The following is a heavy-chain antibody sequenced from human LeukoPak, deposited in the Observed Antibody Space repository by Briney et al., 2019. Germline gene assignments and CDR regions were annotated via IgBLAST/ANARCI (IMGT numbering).Heavy chain of an antibody. V-gene: IGHV3-21*01. CDR2: ISSSSSYV. J-gene: IGHJ4*02. D-gene: IGHD1-26*01. Sequence: GGSLRLSRAASGFTFSSYSMNWVRQAPGKGLEWVSSISSSSSYVYYADSVKGRFTISRDNAKNSLYLQMNSLRAEDTAVYYCVKDFVGPRDYWGQGTLVTVSS. CDR3: VKDFVGPRDY. CDR1: GFTFSSYS.